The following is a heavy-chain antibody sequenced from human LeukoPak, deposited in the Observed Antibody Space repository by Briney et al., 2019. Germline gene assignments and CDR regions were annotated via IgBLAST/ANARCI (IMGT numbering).Heavy chain of an antibody. CDR3: ARVIAAAGPIDY. V-gene: IGHV4-39*01. J-gene: IGHJ4*02. CDR1: GGSISSSSYY. D-gene: IGHD6-13*01. CDR2: TYYSGST. Sequence: SETLSLTCTVSGGSISSSSYYWGWIRQPPGKGLEWIGSTYYSGSTYYNPSLKSRVTISVDTSKKQFSLKLSSVTAADTAVYYCARVIAAAGPIDYWGQGTLVTVSS.